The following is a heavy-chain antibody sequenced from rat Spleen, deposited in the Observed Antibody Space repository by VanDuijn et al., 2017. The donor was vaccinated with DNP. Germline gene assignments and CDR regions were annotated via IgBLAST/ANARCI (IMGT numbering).Heavy chain of an antibody. CDR1: GFTFNNYW. D-gene: IGHD1-4*01. CDR3: ATHDLPGYRPPFDY. J-gene: IGHJ1*01. Sequence: EVQLVESGGDLVQPGRSLKLSCVASGFTFNNYWMTWIRQVPGKGLEWVASITTSGGSTYYPDSVKGRFTISRDDAKNTLYLQMNSLRSEDSATYYCATHDLPGYRPPFDYWGPGTMVTVSS. CDR2: ITTSGGST. V-gene: IGHV5-31*01.